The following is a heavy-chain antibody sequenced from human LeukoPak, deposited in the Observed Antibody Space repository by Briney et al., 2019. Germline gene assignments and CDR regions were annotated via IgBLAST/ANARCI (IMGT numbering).Heavy chain of an antibody. CDR1: GYTFTSNY. CDR2: IYPRDGST. V-gene: IGHV1-46*01. Sequence: ASVAVSCKASGYTFTSNYIHWVRQAPGQGLEWMGMIYPRDGSTSYAQKFQGRVTVTRDTSTSTVHMELSGLRSEDTAVYYCARDQEGFDYWGQGTLVTVSS. J-gene: IGHJ4*02. CDR3: ARDQEGFDY.